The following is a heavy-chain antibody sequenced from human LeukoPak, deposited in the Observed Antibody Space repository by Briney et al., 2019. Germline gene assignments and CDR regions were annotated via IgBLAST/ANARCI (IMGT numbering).Heavy chain of an antibody. CDR2: ISTNGRST. V-gene: IGHV3-64*01. J-gene: IGHJ6*02. D-gene: IGHD6-13*01. CDR3: GRGAGRQVYYYGFNV. Sequence: GGSLRLSCVASGFTFSDSAMHWGRQVPGKGLEYVSAISTNGRSTYYANSVKGGFTISRDISKNTLYLQMGSLRAENMAVYYCGRGAGRQVYYYGFNVWGQGTTVTVSS. CDR1: GFTFSDSA.